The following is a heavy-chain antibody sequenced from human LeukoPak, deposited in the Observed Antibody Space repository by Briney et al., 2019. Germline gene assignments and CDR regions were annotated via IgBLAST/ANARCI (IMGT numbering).Heavy chain of an antibody. V-gene: IGHV3-11*01. CDR2: ISHSGSTR. J-gene: IGHJ4*02. CDR1: GFTFSDYY. D-gene: IGHD3-10*01. CDR3: ARDTLWVTMVRGVADY. Sequence: GGSLRLSCAASGFTFSDYYMRWIRQAPGKGLEWVSSISHSGSTRYYADSVEGGFTISRDNAKNSLYLQMNSLRAEDTAVYYCARDTLWVTMVRGVADYWGQGTLVTVSS.